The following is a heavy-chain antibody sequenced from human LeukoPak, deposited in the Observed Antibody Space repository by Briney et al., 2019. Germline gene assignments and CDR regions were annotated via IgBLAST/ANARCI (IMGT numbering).Heavy chain of an antibody. CDR1: GFTFSSYG. D-gene: IGHD3-16*01. CDR3: ARSDVSDYYYGMDV. CDR2: IWYDGSNK. Sequence: PGRSLRLSCAASGFTFSSYGMHWVRQAPGKGLEWVAVIWYDGSNKYYADSVKGRFTISRDNSKNKLYLQMNSLRAEDTAVYYCARSDVSDYYYGMDVWGQGTTVTVSS. J-gene: IGHJ6*02. V-gene: IGHV3-33*01.